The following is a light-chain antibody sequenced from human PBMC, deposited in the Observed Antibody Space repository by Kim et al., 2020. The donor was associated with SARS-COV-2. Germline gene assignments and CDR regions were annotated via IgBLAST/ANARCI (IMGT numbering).Light chain of an antibody. CDR1: QGLGGW. CDR2: KTS. CDR3: QQYDSYSYT. J-gene: IGKJ2*01. Sequence: DIQMTQSPSTLSASVGETVTITCRASQGLGGWLAWYQQKPGEAPNLLIYKTSILQSGVPSRFSGSISGAHFTLTITNLQPDDVATYYCQQYDSYSYTFGQGTRVEIK. V-gene: IGKV1-5*03.